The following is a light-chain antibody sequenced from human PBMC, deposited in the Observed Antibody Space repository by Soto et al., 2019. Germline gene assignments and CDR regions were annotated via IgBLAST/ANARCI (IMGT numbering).Light chain of an antibody. CDR2: GAS. CDR3: QNYKYWPYT. CDR1: QSVASA. Sequence: EVLMTQSPYIRSVSPWDTAILSFMASQSVASAVAWYQQRPGQPPRVIMYGASVRSTGLPDRFSGSGSGTEFTLTMSSLQSEDFAVYFCQNYKYWPYTFGQGTKVDI. J-gene: IGKJ2*01. V-gene: IGKV3-15*01.